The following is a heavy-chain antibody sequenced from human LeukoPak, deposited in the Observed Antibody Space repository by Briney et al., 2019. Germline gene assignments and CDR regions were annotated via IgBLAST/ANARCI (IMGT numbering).Heavy chain of an antibody. CDR1: GFTVSSNY. J-gene: IGHJ3*02. Sequence: GGSLRLSCAASGFTVSSNYMSWVRQAPGKGLEWVSVIYSGGSTYYADSVKGRFTISRDNSKNTLSLQMNSLKTEDTAVYYCAREMSWLRGAFDIWGQGTMVAVSS. CDR3: AREMSWLRGAFDI. D-gene: IGHD5-12*01. CDR2: IYSGGST. V-gene: IGHV3-53*01.